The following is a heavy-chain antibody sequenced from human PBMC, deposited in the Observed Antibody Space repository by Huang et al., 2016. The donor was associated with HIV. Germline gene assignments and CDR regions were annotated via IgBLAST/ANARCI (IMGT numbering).Heavy chain of an antibody. D-gene: IGHD3-10*02. Sequence: QVQLQESGPGLVKPAETLSLTCSVSGGSIRNYDWSWIRQPAGKGLELIGRMYTRGTTNYNPSLRSRVTMSLDTSKNQFSLRLTAVTAADTAVYYCAREGNDVGGGFDHWGQGTLVTVSS. J-gene: IGHJ4*02. V-gene: IGHV4-4*07. CDR1: GGSIRNYD. CDR2: MYTRGTT. CDR3: AREGNDVGGGFDH.